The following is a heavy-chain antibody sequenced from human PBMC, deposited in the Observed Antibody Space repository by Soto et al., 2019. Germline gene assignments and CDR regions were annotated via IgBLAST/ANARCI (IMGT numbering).Heavy chain of an antibody. CDR2: ISSSSSYI. D-gene: IGHD1-26*01. Sequence: PGGSLRLSCAASGFTFSSYAMSWVRQAPGKGLEWVSSISSSSSYIYYADSVKGRFTISRDNAKNSLYLQMNSLRAEDTAVYYCARGLSGSYSDYWGQGTLVTVSS. V-gene: IGHV3-21*01. CDR1: GFTFSSYA. CDR3: ARGLSGSYSDY. J-gene: IGHJ4*02.